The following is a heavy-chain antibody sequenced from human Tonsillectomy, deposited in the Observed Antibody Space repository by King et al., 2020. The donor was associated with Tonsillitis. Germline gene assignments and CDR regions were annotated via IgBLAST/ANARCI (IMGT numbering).Heavy chain of an antibody. J-gene: IGHJ3*02. Sequence: VQLQQWGAGLLKPSETLSLTCAVYGGSFSGYYWSWIRQPPGKGLEWIGEINHSGSTNYNPSLKSRVTISVDTSKNQFSLKLSSVTAADTAVYYCASCYYYDSSGYYSGPYDAFDIWGQGTMVTVSS. V-gene: IGHV4-34*01. CDR2: INHSGST. CDR3: ASCYYYDSSGYYSGPYDAFDI. D-gene: IGHD3-22*01. CDR1: GGSFSGYY.